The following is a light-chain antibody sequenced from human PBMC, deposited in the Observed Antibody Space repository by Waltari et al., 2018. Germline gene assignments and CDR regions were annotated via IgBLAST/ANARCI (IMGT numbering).Light chain of an antibody. CDR2: VNSDGSH. Sequence: QLVLTQSPSASASLGASVKLTCTLSSGHSSNIVAWHQQKPEKGPRYLMKVNSDGSHTKGDEIPDRFAGCSSGSERYLTISSLQSEDEADYYGQTGGHGTWVFGGGTKLTVV. CDR1: SGHSSNI. CDR3: QTGGHGTWV. V-gene: IGLV4-69*01. J-gene: IGLJ3*02.